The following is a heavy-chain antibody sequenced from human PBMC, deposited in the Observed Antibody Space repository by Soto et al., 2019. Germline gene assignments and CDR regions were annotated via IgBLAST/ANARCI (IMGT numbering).Heavy chain of an antibody. CDR2: IYPGDSDT. V-gene: IGHV5-51*01. CDR3: ARIPSYCGGDCYLRWWFDP. J-gene: IGHJ5*02. D-gene: IGHD2-21*02. Sequence: PGESLKISCKGSGYSFTSYWIGWVRQMPGKGLEWMGIIYPGDSDTRYSPSFQGQVTISADKSISTAYLQWSSLKASDTAMYYCARIPSYCGGDCYLRWWFDPWGQGTLVTAPQ. CDR1: GYSFTSYW.